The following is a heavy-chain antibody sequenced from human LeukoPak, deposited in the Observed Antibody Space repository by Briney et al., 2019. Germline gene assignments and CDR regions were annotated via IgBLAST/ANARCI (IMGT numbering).Heavy chain of an antibody. Sequence: PGGSLRLSRAVSGIPLSKYGMSWVRQAPGKGGEWVAGISGSGGGTHYAASVTGRFTISRDNPKNTLHLQMDSLRAEDTAVYFCAKRGVVIRVILVGFHKEAYYFDSWGQGALVTVSS. CDR2: ISGSGGGT. D-gene: IGHD3-22*01. V-gene: IGHV3-23*01. CDR1: GIPLSKYG. CDR3: AKRGVVIRVILVGFHKEAYYFDS. J-gene: IGHJ4*02.